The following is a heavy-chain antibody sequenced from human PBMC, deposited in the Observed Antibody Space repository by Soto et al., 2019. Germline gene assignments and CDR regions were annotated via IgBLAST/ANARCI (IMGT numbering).Heavy chain of an antibody. V-gene: IGHV3-23*01. CDR3: AKDQGYSSSWYAYYGMDV. CDR2: ISGSGGTT. D-gene: IGHD6-13*01. CDR1: GFTFSSYA. J-gene: IGHJ6*02. Sequence: GGSLRLSCAASGFTFSSYAMSWVRQAPGKGLEWVSAISGSGGTTYYADSVKGRFTISRDNSKNTLYLQMNSLRAEDMAVYYCAKDQGYSSSWYAYYGMDVWGQGTTVTVSS.